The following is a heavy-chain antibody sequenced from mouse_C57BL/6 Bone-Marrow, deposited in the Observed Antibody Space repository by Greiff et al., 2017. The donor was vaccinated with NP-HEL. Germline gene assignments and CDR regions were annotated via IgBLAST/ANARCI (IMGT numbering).Heavy chain of an antibody. CDR3: ARNPPYDYDGGYYFDY. Sequence: VQLQQSGPGLVQPSQSLSITCTVSGFSLTSYGVHWVRQSPGKGLEWLGVIWSGGSTDYNAAFISRLSISKDNSKSQVFFKMNSLQADDTAIYYCARNPPYDYDGGYYFDYWGQGTTLTVSS. CDR1: GFSLTSYG. CDR2: IWSGGST. J-gene: IGHJ2*01. V-gene: IGHV2-2*01. D-gene: IGHD2-4*01.